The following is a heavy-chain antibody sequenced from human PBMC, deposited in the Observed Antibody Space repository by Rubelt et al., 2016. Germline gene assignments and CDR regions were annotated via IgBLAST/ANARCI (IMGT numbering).Heavy chain of an antibody. D-gene: IGHD4-23*01. V-gene: IGHV3-23*01. CDR3: AHGGYRGANDYYAMEV. CDR1: GFTFSSYA. J-gene: IGHJ6*01. CDR2: VTGGGDTV. Sequence: EVQLLESGGGLVQPGGSLRLSCAASGFTFSSYAMSWVRQAPGKGLEWVSYVTGGGDTVYYADSVKGRFTISRDNSKNTLYLQMNSLRAEDPAVYYCAHGGYRGANDYYAMEVWGQGTTVTVAS.